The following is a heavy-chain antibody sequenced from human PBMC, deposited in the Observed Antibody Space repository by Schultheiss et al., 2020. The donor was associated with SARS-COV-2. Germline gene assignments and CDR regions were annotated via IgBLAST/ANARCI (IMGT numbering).Heavy chain of an antibody. D-gene: IGHD3-10*02. CDR3: ARDSLYDRGFDP. CDR1: GGSISSSSYY. V-gene: IGHV4-39*07. J-gene: IGHJ5*02. CDR2: IYYSGST. Sequence: SETLSLTCTVSGGSISSSSYYWGWIRQPPGKGLEWIGSIYYSGSTYFNPSLKSRVTISVDTSKNQFSLKLSSVTAADTAVYYCARDSLYDRGFDPWGQGTLVTVSS.